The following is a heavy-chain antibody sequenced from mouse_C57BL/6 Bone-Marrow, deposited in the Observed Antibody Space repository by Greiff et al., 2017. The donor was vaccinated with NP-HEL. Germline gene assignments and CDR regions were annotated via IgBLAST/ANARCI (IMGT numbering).Heavy chain of an antibody. J-gene: IGHJ1*03. CDR2: SRNKANDYTT. CDR1: GFTFSDFY. CDR3: ARDALDWYVDV. V-gene: IGHV7-1*01. Sequence: EVKVVESGGGLVQSGRSLRLSCATSGFTFSDFYMEWVRQAPGKGLEWIAASRNKANDYTTAYSASVPGRFIVSRDTSQSLLYLQMNALRAEDTAIYYCARDALDWYVDVWGTGTTGTVSA.